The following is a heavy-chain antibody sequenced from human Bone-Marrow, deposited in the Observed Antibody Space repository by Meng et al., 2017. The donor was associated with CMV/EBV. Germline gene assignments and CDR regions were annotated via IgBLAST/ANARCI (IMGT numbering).Heavy chain of an antibody. Sequence: GESLKISCAASGFTFSSYSMNWVRQAPGKGLEWVSSISSSSSYIYYADSVKGRFTISRDNAKNSLYLQMNSLRAEDTAVYYCARSHSKGCSSTSCYYYYYYGMEVGGQGNTGNVAS. CDR2: ISSSSSYI. J-gene: IGHJ6*02. CDR1: GFTFSSYS. V-gene: IGHV3-21*01. CDR3: ARSHSKGCSSTSCYYYYYYGMEV. D-gene: IGHD2-2*01.